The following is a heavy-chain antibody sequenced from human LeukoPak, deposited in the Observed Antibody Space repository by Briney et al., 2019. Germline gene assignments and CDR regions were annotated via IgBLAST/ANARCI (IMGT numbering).Heavy chain of an antibody. V-gene: IGHV3-7*01. CDR3: ARDWDYGGLDY. CDR1: GFTFSSYW. D-gene: IGHD4-23*01. J-gene: IGHJ4*02. CDR2: IKQDGSEK. Sequence: PGGSLRLSCEASGFTFSSYWMSWVCQAPGKGLEWVANIKQDGSEKYYVDSVKGRFTISRDNAKNSLYLQMDSLRAEDTAVYYCARDWDYGGLDYWGQGTLVTVSS.